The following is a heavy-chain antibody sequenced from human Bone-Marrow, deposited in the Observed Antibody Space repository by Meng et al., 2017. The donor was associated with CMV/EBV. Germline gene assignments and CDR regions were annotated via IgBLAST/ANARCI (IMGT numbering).Heavy chain of an antibody. V-gene: IGHV3-53*04. D-gene: IGHD2-8*02. Sequence: GESLKIPCAASGFTVSSNYMSGVRQAPGKGLEWVSVIYSDDSTYYADSVKGRFTIARYNSKNTLYLQMNRPRAEDTAVYYCARGTGLLLSTYGMDVWCQGTTVTVSS. CDR2: IYSDDST. CDR3: ARGTGLLLSTYGMDV. CDR1: GFTVSSNY. J-gene: IGHJ6*02.